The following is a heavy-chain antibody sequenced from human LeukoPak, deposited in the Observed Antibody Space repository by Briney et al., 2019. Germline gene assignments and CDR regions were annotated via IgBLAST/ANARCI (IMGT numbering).Heavy chain of an antibody. Sequence: GASVKVSCKASGYTFTSYGISWVRQAPGQGLEWMGWISAYNGNTNYAQKLQGRVTITTDTSTSTAYMELRSLRSDDTAVYYCARRIPPTYYHDSSGYYSYYYYYMYFWGKGTPVTVSS. CDR1: GYTFTSYG. D-gene: IGHD3-22*01. CDR3: ARRIPPTYYHDSSGYYSYYYYYMYF. CDR2: ISAYNGNT. J-gene: IGHJ6*03. V-gene: IGHV1-18*01.